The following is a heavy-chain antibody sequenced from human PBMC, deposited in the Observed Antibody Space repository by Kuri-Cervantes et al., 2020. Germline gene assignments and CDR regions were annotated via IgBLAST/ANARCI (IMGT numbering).Heavy chain of an antibody. CDR3: AKDMYCSGGSCYSGFDY. V-gene: IGHV3-9*01. J-gene: IGHJ4*02. CDR1: GFTVSSNY. Sequence: GGSLRLSCAASGFTVSSNYMSWVRQAPGKGLEWVSGISWNSGSIGYADSVKGRFTISRDNAKNSLYLQMNSLRAEDTALYYCAKDMYCSGGSCYSGFDYWGQGTLVTVSS. D-gene: IGHD2-15*01. CDR2: ISWNSGSI.